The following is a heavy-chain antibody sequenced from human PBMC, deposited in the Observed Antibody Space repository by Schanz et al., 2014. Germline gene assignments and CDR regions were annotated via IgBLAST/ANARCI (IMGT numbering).Heavy chain of an antibody. CDR3: ARGRGFDWLFALDY. V-gene: IGHV1-69*04. Sequence: QVQLVQSGAEVRKPGSSVRVSCKASGGTFTSYAFSWVRQAPGQGLEWMGIINPTGGSTTYAEKVQGRVTMTKDTSTSTAYMELRSLRSDDTAVYYCARGRGFDWLFALDYWGQGTLVTVSS. D-gene: IGHD3-9*01. CDR1: GGTFTSYA. J-gene: IGHJ4*02. CDR2: INPTGGST.